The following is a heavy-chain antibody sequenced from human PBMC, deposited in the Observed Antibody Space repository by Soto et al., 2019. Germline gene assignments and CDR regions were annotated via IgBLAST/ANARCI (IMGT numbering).Heavy chain of an antibody. CDR3: ARDSIAVAGSFDY. CDR2: FDPEDGET. Sequence: ASVKVSCKVSGYTFTELSMHWVRQAPGKGLEWMGGFDPEDGETIYAQKFQGRVTITADKSTSTAYMELSSLRSEDTAVYYCARDSIAVAGSFDYWGQGTLVTVSS. V-gene: IGHV1-24*01. CDR1: GYTFTELS. D-gene: IGHD6-19*01. J-gene: IGHJ4*02.